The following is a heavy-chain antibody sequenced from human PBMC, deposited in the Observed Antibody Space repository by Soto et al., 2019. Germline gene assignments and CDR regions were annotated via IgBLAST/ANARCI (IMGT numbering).Heavy chain of an antibody. CDR3: ARVIRGAYYNSPLDT. Sequence: QVQLLQSGAEVKKPGASVKVSCKASGYTFTGYFMHWVRQAPGQGLEWMGWINPYSGGADYAQSFQGRVTMTRDTSISTVYMELSRLRFDDTAVYYCARVIRGAYYNSPLDTWGQGTVDTVSS. D-gene: IGHD3-10*01. CDR1: GYTFTGYF. J-gene: IGHJ5*02. V-gene: IGHV1-2*02. CDR2: INPYSGGA.